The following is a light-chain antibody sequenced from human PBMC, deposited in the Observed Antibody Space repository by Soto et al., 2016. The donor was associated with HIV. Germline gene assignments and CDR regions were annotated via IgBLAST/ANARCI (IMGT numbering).Light chain of an antibody. CDR3: QVWDASTDLVV. CDR2: DDS. J-gene: IGLJ2*01. CDR1: NVGSKS. Sequence: SYELTQPPSLSVAPRKTARITCGGNNVGSKSVQWYQQKPGQAPILVLYDDSDRPSGIPERSSGSNSGDTATLTISRVEAGDEADYYCQVWDASTDLVVFGGGTKLTVL. V-gene: IGLV3-21*03.